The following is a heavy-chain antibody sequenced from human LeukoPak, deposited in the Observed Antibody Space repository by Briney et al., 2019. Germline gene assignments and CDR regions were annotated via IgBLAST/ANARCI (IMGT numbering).Heavy chain of an antibody. D-gene: IGHD2-2*01. Sequence: ASVKVSCTASGYTFSSYYMHWVRQAPGQGLEWMGIINPSGGSTSYAQKFQGRVTMTRDTSTSTVYMALSSLRSEAPAGFYFARERAYCSSTSWRGDSDRFDPWGQGTLVTVSS. CDR2: INPSGGST. CDR1: GYTFSSYY. CDR3: ARERAYCSSTSWRGDSDRFDP. V-gene: IGHV1-46*01. J-gene: IGHJ5*02.